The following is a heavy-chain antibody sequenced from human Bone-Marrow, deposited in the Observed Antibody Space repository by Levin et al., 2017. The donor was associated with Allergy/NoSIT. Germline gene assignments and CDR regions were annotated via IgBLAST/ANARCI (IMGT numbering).Heavy chain of an antibody. CDR3: TRESHGYRS. D-gene: IGHD5-18*01. CDR1: GFTFSDAW. J-gene: IGHJ5*02. CDR2: IKSKTDGGTA. V-gene: IGHV3-15*01. Sequence: GESLKISCAASGFTFSDAWMSWVRQAPGKGLEWVGRIKSKTDGGTADYAAPVQGRFIISRDDSENTLHLQMNNLKIEDTAVYYCTRESHGYRSWAQGTLVTVSS.